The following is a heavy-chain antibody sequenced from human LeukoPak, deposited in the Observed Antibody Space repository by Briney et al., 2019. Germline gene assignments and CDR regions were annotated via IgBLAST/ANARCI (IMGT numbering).Heavy chain of an antibody. V-gene: IGHV4-39*01. CDR3: ASPPSYSYGWGIYHYFDY. J-gene: IGHJ4*02. D-gene: IGHD5-18*01. CDR2: IYYSGST. Sequence: SETLSLTCTVSGDSISSGDYYWSWIRQPAGKGLEWIGSIYYSGSTYYNPSLKSRVTISVDTSKNQFSLKLSSVTAADTAVYYCASPPSYSYGWGIYHYFDYWGQGTLVTVSS. CDR1: GDSISSGDYY.